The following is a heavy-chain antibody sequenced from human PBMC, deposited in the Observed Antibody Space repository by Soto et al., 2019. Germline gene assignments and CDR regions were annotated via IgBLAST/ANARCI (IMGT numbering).Heavy chain of an antibody. CDR3: AAVLGGSGSSYDSSGYYSVDFDY. Sequence: GASVKVSCKASGFTFTSSAVQWVRQARGQRHEWIGWIVVGSGNTNYAQKFQERVTITRDMSTSTAYMELSSLRSEDTAVYYCAAVLGGSGSSYDSSGYYSVDFDYWGQGTLVTVSS. D-gene: IGHD3-22*01. V-gene: IGHV1-58*01. CDR1: GFTFTSSA. J-gene: IGHJ4*02. CDR2: IVVGSGNT.